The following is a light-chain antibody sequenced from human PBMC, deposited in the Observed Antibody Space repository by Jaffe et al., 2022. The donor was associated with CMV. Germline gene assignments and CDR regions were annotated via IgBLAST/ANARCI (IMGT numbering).Light chain of an antibody. Sequence: EIVLTQSPGTLSLSPGERATLSCRASQSVTDYLAWYQQKPGQAPRLLIYGASSRATGIPDRFSGSGSGTGFTLTISRLEPEDFAVYYCQQYDSSPRTFGQGTKLEIK. J-gene: IGKJ2*02. CDR2: GAS. CDR1: QSVTDY. CDR3: QQYDSSPRT. V-gene: IGKV3-20*01.